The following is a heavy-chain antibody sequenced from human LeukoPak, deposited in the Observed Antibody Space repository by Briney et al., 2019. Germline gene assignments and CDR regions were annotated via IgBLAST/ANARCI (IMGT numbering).Heavy chain of an antibody. CDR1: GGTICSYY. CDR2: IYTSGST. D-gene: IGHD5-24*01. J-gene: IGHJ3*02. V-gene: IGHV4-4*07. CDR3: AGGRDGYNSGAFDI. Sequence: PSETLSLTCTVSGGTICSYYWRWIRQPTGKGLDWIGRIYTSGSTNNPSLKSRVTLSVDTSKNQFSLKLSSVTAGDAAVCYCAGGRDGYNSGAFDIWGQGTMVTVSS.